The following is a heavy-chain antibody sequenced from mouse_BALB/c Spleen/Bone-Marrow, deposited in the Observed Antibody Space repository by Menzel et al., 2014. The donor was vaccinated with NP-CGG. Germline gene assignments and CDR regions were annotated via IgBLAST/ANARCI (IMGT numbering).Heavy chain of an antibody. CDR1: GYTFTTYT. V-gene: IGHV1-4*01. CDR2: INPSTGFT. CDR3: ARGGFLLRSLALDY. J-gene: IGHJ4*01. Sequence: QVQLQQSGAELARPGASVKMSCEASGYTFTTYTMHWVQQRPGQGLEWVGYINPSTGFTNYNQIFKDKATLAADKSSSTAYMQLSSLTSEDSAVYYCARGGFLLRSLALDYWGQGTSVTVSS. D-gene: IGHD1-1*01.